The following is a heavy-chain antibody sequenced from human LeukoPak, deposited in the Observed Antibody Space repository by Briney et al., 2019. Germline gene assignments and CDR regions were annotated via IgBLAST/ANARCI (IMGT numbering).Heavy chain of an antibody. V-gene: IGHV3-20*04. CDR2: INWNGGST. D-gene: IGHD3-10*02. CDR1: GFTFSNAW. J-gene: IGHJ6*04. Sequence: GGSLRLSCAASGFTFSNAWMSWVRQAPGKGLEWVSGINWNGGSTGYADSVKGRFTISRDNAKKSLYLQMHSLRAEDTAVYYCAELGITMIGGVWGKGTTVTISS. CDR3: AELGITMIGGV.